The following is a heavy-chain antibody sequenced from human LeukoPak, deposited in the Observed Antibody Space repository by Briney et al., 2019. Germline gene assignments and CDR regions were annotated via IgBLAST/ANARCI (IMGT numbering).Heavy chain of an antibody. CDR2: IYTSGST. CDR1: GGSISSYY. Sequence: SETLSLTCTVSGGSISSYYWSWIRQPAGKGLEWIGRIYTSGSTNYNPSLKSRVTISVDTSKNQFSLKLTSVTAADTAVYYCARQRGYSGFEHNWFDPWGQGTLVTVSS. J-gene: IGHJ5*02. CDR3: ARQRGYSGFEHNWFDP. D-gene: IGHD5-12*01. V-gene: IGHV4-4*07.